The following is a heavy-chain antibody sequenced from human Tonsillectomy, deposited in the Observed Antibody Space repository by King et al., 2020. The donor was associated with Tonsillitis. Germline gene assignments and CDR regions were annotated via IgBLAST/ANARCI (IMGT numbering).Heavy chain of an antibody. D-gene: IGHD2-2*01. J-gene: IGHJ6*02. CDR3: AGASQLPSTQYYYYAMDG. CDR1: GFTFSSYA. V-gene: IGHV3-23*04. Sequence: VQLVESGGGLVQPGGSLRLSCAASGFTFSSYAMSWVRQAPGKGLEWVSPISGSGGSTYYADSVKGRFTISRDNSKNTLYLQMNSLRAEDTAVYYCAGASQLPSTQYYYYAMDGWGQGTTVTVSS. CDR2: ISGSGGST.